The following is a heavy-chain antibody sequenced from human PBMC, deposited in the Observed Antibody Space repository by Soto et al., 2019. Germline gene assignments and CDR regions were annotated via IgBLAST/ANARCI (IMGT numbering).Heavy chain of an antibody. J-gene: IGHJ4*02. D-gene: IGHD6-6*01. V-gene: IGHV1-2*02. Sequence: QVQLVQSGAEVKKPGASVKVSCKASGYTFTGYFMHWVRQAPGQGLEWMGWINPHSGDTNYAQKFQGRVTMTRDTSISTAHMELRRLRSDDTAVYYCARSHRAALIDFWGQGTLVTVSS. CDR3: ARSHRAALIDF. CDR1: GYTFTGYF. CDR2: INPHSGDT.